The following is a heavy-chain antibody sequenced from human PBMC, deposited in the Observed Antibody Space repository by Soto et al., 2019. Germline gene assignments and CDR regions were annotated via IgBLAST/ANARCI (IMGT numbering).Heavy chain of an antibody. CDR1: GYSFSTYA. V-gene: IGHV1-3*01. D-gene: IGHD1-1*01. Sequence: ASVKVSGKAYGYSFSTYAMHWVRESPGQSLEWRGWINGGTGQTKFSQRFQDRITITRDTSASTAHMELSSLRSEDTAVYYCARGKGMEENYYYYGLDIWGQGTTVTVSS. CDR2: INGGTGQT. CDR3: ARGKGMEENYYYYGLDI. J-gene: IGHJ6*02.